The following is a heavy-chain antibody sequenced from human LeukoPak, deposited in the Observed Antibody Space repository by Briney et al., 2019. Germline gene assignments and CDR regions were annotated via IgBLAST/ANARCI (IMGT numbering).Heavy chain of an antibody. CDR1: GFTFSTYA. Sequence: GGSLRLSCAASGFTFSTYAMHWVRQAPGKGLECVAVISYDGSDKYHADSVKGRFTISRDNSENTLYLQMNSLRAEDTAVYYCARGTYYYDSSGYYSGELGYWAQETRVTVS. CDR2: ISYDGSDK. CDR3: ARGTYYYDSSGYYSGELGY. J-gene: IGHJ4*02. V-gene: IGHV3-30*04. D-gene: IGHD3-22*01.